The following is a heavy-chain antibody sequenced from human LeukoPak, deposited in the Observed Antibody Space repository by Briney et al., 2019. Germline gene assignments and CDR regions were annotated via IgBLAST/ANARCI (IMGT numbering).Heavy chain of an antibody. CDR1: GYTFTGYY. V-gene: IGHV1-2*02. D-gene: IGHD3-9*01. Sequence: GASEKVSCKASGYTFTGYYMHWVRQAPGQGLEWMGWINPNSGGTNYAQKFQGRVTMTRDTSISTAYMELSRLRSDDTAVYYCARARMYYDILPDYWGQGTLVTVSS. CDR2: INPNSGGT. J-gene: IGHJ4*02. CDR3: ARARMYYDILPDY.